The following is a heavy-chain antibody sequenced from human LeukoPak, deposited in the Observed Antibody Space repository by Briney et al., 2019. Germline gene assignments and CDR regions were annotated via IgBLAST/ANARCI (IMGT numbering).Heavy chain of an antibody. V-gene: IGHV4-59*06. J-gene: IGHJ3*02. CDR3: ARDTAGYSGYDSAFDI. CDR2: IYYSGST. CDR1: VGSISSYY. Sequence: PSETLSLTCTVSVGSISSYYWSWIRQPPGKDLEWIGYIYYSGSTYYNPSLKSRVTISVDTSKNQSSLKLSSVTAADTAVYYCARDTAGYSGYDSAFDIWGQGTMVTVSS. D-gene: IGHD5-12*01.